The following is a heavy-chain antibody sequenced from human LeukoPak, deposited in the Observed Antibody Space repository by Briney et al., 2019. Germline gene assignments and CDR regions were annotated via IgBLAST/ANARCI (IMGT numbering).Heavy chain of an antibody. V-gene: IGHV3-48*03. Sequence: GSLRLSCAAAGFTFSSYEMNWVRQAPGKGLEWVSYISSSGSTIYYADSGKGRFTIYRDNAKNSLYLQMNSLSAEDTAVYYCARGGIWSCSGGSCYGDYYYYGMDVWGQGTTVTVSS. CDR3: ARGGIWSCSGGSCYGDYYYYGMDV. D-gene: IGHD2-15*01. J-gene: IGHJ6*02. CDR2: ISSSGSTI. CDR1: GFTFSSYE.